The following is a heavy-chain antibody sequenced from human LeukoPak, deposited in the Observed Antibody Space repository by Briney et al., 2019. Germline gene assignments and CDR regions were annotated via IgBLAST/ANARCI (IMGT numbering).Heavy chain of an antibody. CDR3: AKDSYGSGSYYGDY. J-gene: IGHJ4*02. V-gene: IGHV3-23*01. D-gene: IGHD3-10*01. CDR1: GFTFSSYA. Sequence: TGGSLRLSCAASGFTFSSYAMSWVRQAPGKGLEWVSAISGSGGSTYYADSVKGRFTISRDNSKNTLYLQMNSLRAEDTAVYYCAKDSYGSGSYYGDYWGQGTLVTVSS. CDR2: ISGSGGST.